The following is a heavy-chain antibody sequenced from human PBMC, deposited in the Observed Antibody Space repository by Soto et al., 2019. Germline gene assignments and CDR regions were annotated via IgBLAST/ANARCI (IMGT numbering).Heavy chain of an antibody. D-gene: IGHD3-10*01. CDR3: AKDKGTMVRGVYDY. CDR1: GFTFDDDA. J-gene: IGHJ4*02. CDR2: ISWNSGSI. V-gene: IGHV3-9*01. Sequence: EVQLVESGGGLVQPGRSLRLSCAASGFTFDDDAMHWVRQAPRKGLEWVSGISWNSGSIGYADSVKGRFTISRDNAKNSLYLQMNRLRAEDTALYYCAKDKGTMVRGVYDYWGQGTLVTVSS.